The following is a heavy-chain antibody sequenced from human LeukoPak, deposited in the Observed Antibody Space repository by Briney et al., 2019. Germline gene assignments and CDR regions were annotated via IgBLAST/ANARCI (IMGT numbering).Heavy chain of an antibody. V-gene: IGHV4-34*01. CDR3: ARDGGRLGATFN. CDR1: GGSFTDYY. D-gene: IGHD1-26*01. CDR2: INHSGST. Sequence: SETLSLTCAVYGGSFTDYYWSWIRQPQGKGLEWIGEINHSGSTDYNSSLKSRVTISIDTSKHHFSLKLSSVTAADTAVYYCARDGGRLGATFNWGQGTLVTVSS. J-gene: IGHJ4*02.